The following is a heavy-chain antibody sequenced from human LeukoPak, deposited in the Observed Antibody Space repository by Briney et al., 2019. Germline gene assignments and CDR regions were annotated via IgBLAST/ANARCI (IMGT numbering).Heavy chain of an antibody. CDR2: ISYDGSNK. Sequence: PGGSLRLSCAVSGFTFSSYGMHWVRQAPGKGLEWVAVISYDGSNKYYADSVKGRFTISRDNSKNTLYLQMNSLRAEDTAVYYCAGQYSSGWYDVGNYYYGMDVWGQGTTVTVSS. V-gene: IGHV3-30*03. CDR3: AGQYSSGWYDVGNYYYGMDV. CDR1: GFTFSSYG. J-gene: IGHJ6*02. D-gene: IGHD6-19*01.